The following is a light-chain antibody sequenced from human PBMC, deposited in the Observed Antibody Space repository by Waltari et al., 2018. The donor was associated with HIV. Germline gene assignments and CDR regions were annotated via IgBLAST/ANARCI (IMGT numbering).Light chain of an antibody. Sequence: DIQMTQSPSTLSASVGDRVTITCRASRSIRNWLAWYQQQPGKAPKLLIYKVSTLESGVPSRFSGSGSGTEFTLTISSLQPDDSATYYCQQFNYYWTFGQGTKVEIK. V-gene: IGKV1-5*03. CDR2: KVS. J-gene: IGKJ1*01. CDR1: RSIRNW. CDR3: QQFNYYWT.